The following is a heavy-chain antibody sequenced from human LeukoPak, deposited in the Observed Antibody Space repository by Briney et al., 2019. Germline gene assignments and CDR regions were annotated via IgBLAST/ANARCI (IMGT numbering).Heavy chain of an antibody. Sequence: ASVKVSCKASGYTFTSYGISWVRQAPGQGLEWMGWISAYNGNTNYAQKLQGRVTMTTDTSTSTAYMELRNLRSDDTAVYYCARGPWFGELLRYWFDPWGQGTLVTVSS. V-gene: IGHV1-18*01. CDR2: ISAYNGNT. CDR1: GYTFTSYG. CDR3: ARGPWFGELLRYWFDP. J-gene: IGHJ5*02. D-gene: IGHD3-10*01.